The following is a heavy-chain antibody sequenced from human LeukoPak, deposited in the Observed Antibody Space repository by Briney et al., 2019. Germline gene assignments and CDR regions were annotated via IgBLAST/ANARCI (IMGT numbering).Heavy chain of an antibody. CDR3: ARSVVYGSGSIRTYYFDY. CDR2: INPNSGGT. D-gene: IGHD3-10*01. J-gene: IGHJ4*02. Sequence: ASVKVSCKASGYTFTSYDINWVRQAPGQGLEWMGWINPNSGGTNYAQKFQGRVTMTRDTSISTAYMELSRLRSDDTAVYYCARSVVYGSGSIRTYYFDYWGQGTLVTVSS. V-gene: IGHV1-2*02. CDR1: GYTFTSYD.